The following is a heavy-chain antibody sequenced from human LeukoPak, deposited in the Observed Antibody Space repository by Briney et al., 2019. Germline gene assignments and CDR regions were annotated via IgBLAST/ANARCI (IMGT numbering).Heavy chain of an antibody. V-gene: IGHV1-2*02. CDR3: AREFSSSTTVTTWHDWFDP. D-gene: IGHD4-17*01. Sequence: ASVKVSCKASGYTFTGYYMHWVRQAPGQGLEWMGWINPNSGGTNYAQKFQGRVTMTRDTSISTAYMELSRLRSDDTAVYYCAREFSSSTTVTTWHDWFDPWGQGTLVTVSS. CDR1: GYTFTGYY. J-gene: IGHJ5*02. CDR2: INPNSGGT.